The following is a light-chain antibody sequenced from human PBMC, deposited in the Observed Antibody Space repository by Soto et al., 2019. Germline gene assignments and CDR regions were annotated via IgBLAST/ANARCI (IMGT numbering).Light chain of an antibody. V-gene: IGKV3-15*01. CDR1: QGVSGN. Sequence: EVVKTQPPGNPSLSPGEAATLSCRASQGVSGNYFAWYEQKPGQPPTILIYGASTRATGIPARFSGSGSGTEFNLTISTLLSEAFPVFFFERYDNWATVTFGAGTEVDMK. J-gene: IGKJ3*01. CDR2: GAS. CDR3: ERYDNWATVT.